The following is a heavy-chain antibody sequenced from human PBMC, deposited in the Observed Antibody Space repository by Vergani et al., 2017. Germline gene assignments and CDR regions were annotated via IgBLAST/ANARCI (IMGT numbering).Heavy chain of an antibody. CDR1: GYTFTSYA. Sequence: QVQLVQSGSELKKPGASVKVSCKASGYTFTSYAMHWVRQAPGQGLEWMGWINTNTGNPTYAQGFTGRFVFSLDTSVSTAYLQISSLKAEDTAVYYCARTKSRDGYNSPYYYYGMDVWGQGTTVTVSS. V-gene: IGHV7-4-1*02. J-gene: IGHJ6*02. CDR3: ARTKSRDGYNSPYYYYGMDV. CDR2: INTNTGNP. D-gene: IGHD5-24*01.